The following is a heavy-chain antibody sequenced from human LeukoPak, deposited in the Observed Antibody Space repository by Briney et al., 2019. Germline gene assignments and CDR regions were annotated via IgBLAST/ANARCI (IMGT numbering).Heavy chain of an antibody. V-gene: IGHV1-18*01. J-gene: IGHJ4*02. D-gene: IGHD2-2*01. CDR1: GYTFTSYG. Sequence: ASVKVSCKASGYTFTSYGISWVRQAPGQGLEWMGWTSAYNGNTNYAQKLQGRVTMTTDTSTSTAYMELRSLRSDDTAVYYCARALTSWETFDYWGQGTLVTVSS. CDR2: TSAYNGNT. CDR3: ARALTSWETFDY.